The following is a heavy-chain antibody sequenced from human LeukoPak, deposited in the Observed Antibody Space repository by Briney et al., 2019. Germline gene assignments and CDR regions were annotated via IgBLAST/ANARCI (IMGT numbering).Heavy chain of an antibody. CDR1: GFTFTSYG. CDR3: ARDQIMDQLLYGDYYYGMDV. Sequence: GGSLRLSCAASGFTFTSYGISWVRQAPGQGLEWMGWISAYNGNTNYAQKLQGRVTMTTDTSTSTAYMELRSLRSDDTAVYYCARDQIMDQLLYGDYYYGMDVWGQGTTVTVSS. J-gene: IGHJ6*02. V-gene: IGHV1-18*01. D-gene: IGHD2-2*02. CDR2: ISAYNGNT.